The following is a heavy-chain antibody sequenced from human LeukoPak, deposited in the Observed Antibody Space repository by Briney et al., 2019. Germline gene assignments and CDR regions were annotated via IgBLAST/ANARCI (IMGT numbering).Heavy chain of an antibody. D-gene: IGHD5-18*01. CDR3: ARGRGSYGYYFDY. CDR1: GVTFSSNW. Sequence: QPGGSLRLSCAASGVTFSSNWMSWVRQAPGKGLEWVAGINQDGSEKYYVDSVKGRFTISRDNAKNSLYLQMNSLRAEDTAVYYCARGRGSYGYYFDYWGQGTLVTVSS. CDR2: INQDGSEK. V-gene: IGHV3-7*01. J-gene: IGHJ4*02.